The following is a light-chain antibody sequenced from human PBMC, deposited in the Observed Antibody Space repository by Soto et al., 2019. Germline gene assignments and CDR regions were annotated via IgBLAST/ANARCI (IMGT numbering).Light chain of an antibody. CDR3: QQLSIYPLT. J-gene: IGKJ4*01. CDR2: AAS. CDR1: QGIGND. Sequence: AIQMTQSPSALSASVGDRVTISCRASQGIGNDLGWYQQKPGKAPRLLIYAASSLESGVPSRFSGSGSGADFTLTISSLQPEDAATYYCQQLSIYPLTLGGGTKVDIK. V-gene: IGKV1-6*01.